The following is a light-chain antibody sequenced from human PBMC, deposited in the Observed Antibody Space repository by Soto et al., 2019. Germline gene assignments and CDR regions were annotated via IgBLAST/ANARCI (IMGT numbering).Light chain of an antibody. CDR1: NWGDRY. CDR3: QAWDSSTVV. CDR2: QDS. V-gene: IGLV3-1*01. J-gene: IGLJ2*01. Sequence: SYELTQPPSVSVSPGQTASITCCGDNWGDRYVCWYQQKPGQSPVLAIYQDSKRPSGIPERFSGSNSGNTATLTISGTQAMDEADYYCQAWDSSTVVFGGGTKLTVL.